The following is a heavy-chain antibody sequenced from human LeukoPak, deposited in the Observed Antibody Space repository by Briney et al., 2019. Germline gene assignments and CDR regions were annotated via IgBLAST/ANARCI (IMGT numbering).Heavy chain of an antibody. CDR2: ISTYTGRA. V-gene: IGHV1-18*01. J-gene: IGHJ3*01. CDR3: ARADGTNSGTNAFDV. CDR1: GYRFNVYD. Sequence: ASVNACCKTSGYRFNVYDILWVRQAPGHGLDYVGWISTYTGRANYAQKSQGRVSMITDTSTSTAYLELTNLTSSDTGLYYCARADGTNSGTNAFDVWGLGTTVTVAS. D-gene: IGHD4-23*01.